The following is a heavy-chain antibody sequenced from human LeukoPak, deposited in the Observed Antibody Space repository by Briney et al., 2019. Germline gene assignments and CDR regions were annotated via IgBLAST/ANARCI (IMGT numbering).Heavy chain of an antibody. CDR1: GFTFSNYE. CDR2: ISGSGSTI. D-gene: IGHD1-26*01. J-gene: IGHJ4*02. V-gene: IGHV3-48*03. CDR3: ARSGISGSYYAY. Sequence: GGSLRLSCAASGFTFSNYEINWVRQAPGRGLEWISYISGSGSTIYYADSVKGRFTITRDNAKESLYLQMNSLRAEDTAVYYCARSGISGSYYAYWGQGTLVTVSS.